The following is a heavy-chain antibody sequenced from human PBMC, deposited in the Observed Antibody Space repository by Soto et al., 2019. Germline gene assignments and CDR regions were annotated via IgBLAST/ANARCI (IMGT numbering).Heavy chain of an antibody. CDR1: GDSVSSNSAS. CDR2: TYYRSKWYN. Sequence: PSQTLSLTCAISGDSVSSNSASWNWIRQSPSRGLEWLGRTYYRSKWYNDYAVSVKSRITINPDTSKNQFSLQLNPVTPEDTAVFYCERVEGGAAGTRYGMDVWGQGTTVTVSS. CDR3: ERVEGGAAGTRYGMDV. D-gene: IGHD6-13*01. V-gene: IGHV6-1*01. J-gene: IGHJ6*02.